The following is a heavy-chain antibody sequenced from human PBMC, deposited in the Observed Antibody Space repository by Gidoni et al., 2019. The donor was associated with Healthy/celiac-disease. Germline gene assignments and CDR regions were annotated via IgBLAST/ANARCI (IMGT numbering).Heavy chain of an antibody. J-gene: IGHJ4*02. CDR3: TTDYGCTNGVCSAFDY. V-gene: IGHV3-15*01. CDR2: IKSKTDGGTT. Sequence: EVQLVESGGGLVKPGGSLRLSCAASGFTFSKAWMSWVRQAPGKGLEWVGSIKSKTDGGTTDYAAPVKGRFTISRDDSKNTLYLQMNSLKTEDTAVYYCTTDYGCTNGVCSAFDYWGQGTLVTVSS. CDR1: GFTFSKAW. D-gene: IGHD2-8*01.